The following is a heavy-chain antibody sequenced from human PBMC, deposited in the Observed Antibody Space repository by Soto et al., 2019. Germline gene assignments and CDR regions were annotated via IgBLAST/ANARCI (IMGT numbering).Heavy chain of an antibody. V-gene: IGHV3-11*01. CDR3: TRDHPMVNAIVNHYSFNY. Sequence: PGGSLRLSCAASGFAFSDHYINWIRQAPWKGLQSITYISSSGITKYYAASVQGRFTISRDNAKNSLYLQMSSLRAEDTAVYYCTRDHPMVNAIVNHYSFNYLGRVTLVTLCS. J-gene: IGHJ4*02. CDR1: GFAFSDHY. CDR2: ISSSGITK. D-gene: IGHD2-8*01.